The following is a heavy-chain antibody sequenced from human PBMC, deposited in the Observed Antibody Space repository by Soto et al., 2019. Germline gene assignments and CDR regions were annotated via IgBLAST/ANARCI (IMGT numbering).Heavy chain of an antibody. J-gene: IGHJ4*01. Sequence: EVQLVESGGGLVKPGGSLRLSCAASGFTFSSYSMNWVRQAPGKGLEWVSSISSSSSYIYYADSVKGRFTISRDNAKKSLYLQMNSLRAEDTAVYYCASDKGYSSSWLDYCAHGTLVTVSS. CDR1: GFTFSSYS. CDR2: ISSSSSYI. V-gene: IGHV3-21*01. D-gene: IGHD6-13*01. CDR3: ASDKGYSSSWLDY.